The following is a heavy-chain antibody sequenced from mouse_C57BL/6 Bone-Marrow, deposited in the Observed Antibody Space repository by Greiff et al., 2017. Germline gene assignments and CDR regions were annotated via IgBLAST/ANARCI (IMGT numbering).Heavy chain of an antibody. CDR2: INPSSGYT. CDR1: GYTFTSYT. D-gene: IGHD2-2*01. J-gene: IGHJ4*01. CDR3: ARVLWLRYYAMDY. Sequence: QVQLQQSGAELARPGASVKMSCKASGYTFTSYTMHWVKQRPGQGLEWIGYINPSSGYTKYNQKFKDKATLTAEQSSSTAYMQLSSLTSEDSAVYYCARVLWLRYYAMDYWGQGTSVTVSS. V-gene: IGHV1-4*01.